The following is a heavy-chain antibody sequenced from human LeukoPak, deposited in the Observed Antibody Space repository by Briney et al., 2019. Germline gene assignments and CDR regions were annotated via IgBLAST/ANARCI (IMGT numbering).Heavy chain of an antibody. CDR1: GFTFSSYS. V-gene: IGHV3-15*01. Sequence: GGSLRLSCAASGFTFSSYSMTWVRQAPGKGLEWVGRIKSKTDGGTTDYAAPVKGRFTISRDDSKNTLYLQMNSLKTEDTAVYYCTTPPPFLYDSSGYHNPWGQGTLVTVSS. J-gene: IGHJ5*02. D-gene: IGHD3-22*01. CDR3: TTPPPFLYDSSGYHNP. CDR2: IKSKTDGGTT.